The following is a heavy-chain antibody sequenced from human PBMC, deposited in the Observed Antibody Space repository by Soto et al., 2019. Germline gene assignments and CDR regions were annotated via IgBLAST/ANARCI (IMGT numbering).Heavy chain of an antibody. CDR2: IWHDGGNK. CDR3: ARDGDVNTGFGKDY. V-gene: IGHV3-33*01. D-gene: IGHD3-16*01. Sequence: GGSLRLSCAASGFTFSSYGMHWVRQAPGKGLEWVAFIWHDGGNKFYAESVKGRFTISRDNSKNTLYLQMTSLSAEDTAMYYCARDGDVNTGFGKDYWGQGTLVTVSS. CDR1: GFTFSSYG. J-gene: IGHJ4*02.